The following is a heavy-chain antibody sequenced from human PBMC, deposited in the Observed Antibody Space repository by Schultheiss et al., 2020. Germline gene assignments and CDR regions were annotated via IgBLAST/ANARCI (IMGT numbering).Heavy chain of an antibody. D-gene: IGHD5-12*01. Sequence: ASVKVSCKASGYTFTRYYVHWVRQTPGQGLEWMGIINPNDGSTTYAQNLQGRVTLTRDTSTTTVYMELNRLTSDDTAVYYCARPGENKKGGETITTPHGYWGQGTLVTVSS. V-gene: IGHV1-46*04. J-gene: IGHJ4*02. CDR2: INPNDGST. CDR3: ARPGENKKGGETITTPHGY. CDR1: GYTFTRYY.